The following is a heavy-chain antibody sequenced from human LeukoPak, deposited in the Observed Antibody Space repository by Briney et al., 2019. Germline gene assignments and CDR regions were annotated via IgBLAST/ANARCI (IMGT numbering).Heavy chain of an antibody. CDR2: INPNSGGT. V-gene: IGHV1-2*02. CDR3: ARTPSGYSYGYLSALDI. Sequence: ASVKVSCKASGYTFTGYYMHWVRQAPGQGLEWMGWINPNSGGTNYAQKFQGRVTMTRDTSISTAYMELSRLRSDDTAVYYCARTPSGYSYGYLSALDIWGQGTMVTVSS. J-gene: IGHJ3*02. CDR1: GYTFTGYY. D-gene: IGHD5-18*01.